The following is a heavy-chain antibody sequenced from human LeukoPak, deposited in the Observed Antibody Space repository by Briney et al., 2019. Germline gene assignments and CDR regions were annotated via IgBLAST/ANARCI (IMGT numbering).Heavy chain of an antibody. V-gene: IGHV3-7*01. Sequence: GGSLRLSCEGSGFTFSNYWMSWVRQAPGKGLEWVANIKTDGSEKYYVDSVKGRFTISRDNAKNSLYLQMNSLRAEDTAVYYCAAGARGDYGDYYFDYWGQGTLVTVSS. D-gene: IGHD4-17*01. CDR1: GFTFSNYW. CDR3: AAGARGDYGDYYFDY. J-gene: IGHJ4*02. CDR2: IKTDGSEK.